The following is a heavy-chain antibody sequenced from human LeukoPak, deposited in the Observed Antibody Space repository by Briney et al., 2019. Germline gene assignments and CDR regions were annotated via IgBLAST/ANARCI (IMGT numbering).Heavy chain of an antibody. J-gene: IGHJ3*02. CDR2: ISYDGSNK. Sequence: PGRSLRLSCAPSAFTFSSYGMHWVRHAPGKGLEWVAVISYDGSNKYFADSVTGRFTISRDNSKKTTYLQMNSLITEHTAVYYCAKDFLCSSRAFDIWGQGTMVTVSS. CDR1: AFTFSSYG. CDR3: AKDFLCSSRAFDI. D-gene: IGHD2-2*01. V-gene: IGHV3-30*18.